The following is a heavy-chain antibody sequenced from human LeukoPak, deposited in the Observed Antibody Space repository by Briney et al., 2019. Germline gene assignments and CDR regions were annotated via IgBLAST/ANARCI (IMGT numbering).Heavy chain of an antibody. D-gene: IGHD6-6*01. CDR3: ARVAARYVGMDV. CDR1: AGSINNYY. V-gene: IGHV4-59*01. J-gene: IGHJ6*02. CDR2: IYYSGST. Sequence: SETLSLTCTVSAGSINNYYWSWIRQPPGKGLEWIGYIYYSGSTNYDPSLKSRVTISVDTSKKQVSLNLSSVTAADTAVYYCARVAARYVGMDVWGQGTTVTVSS.